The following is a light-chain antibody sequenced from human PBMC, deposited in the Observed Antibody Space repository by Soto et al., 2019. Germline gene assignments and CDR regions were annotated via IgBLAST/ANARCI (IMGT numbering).Light chain of an antibody. J-gene: IGKJ2*01. CDR3: QQRSNWD. Sequence: EIVMTQSPATLSVSPGARATLSCRASQTISTNLAWYQHKPGQPPSLLIYGAATRATGVPARFSGSGSGTQFTLTITSLQSEDFAVYYCQQRSNWDFGQGTKLEIK. CDR2: GAA. CDR1: QTISTN. V-gene: IGKV3-15*01.